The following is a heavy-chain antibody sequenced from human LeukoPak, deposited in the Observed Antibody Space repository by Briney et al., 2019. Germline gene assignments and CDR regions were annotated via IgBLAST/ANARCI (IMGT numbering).Heavy chain of an antibody. Sequence: ASVKVSCKASGYTFTGYYMHWVRQAPGQGHEWMGRINPNSGGTNYAQKFQGRVTMTRDTSISTAYVELSRLRSDDTAEYYCARDRGYGIYYYYYMDVWGKGTTVTVSS. CDR3: ARDRGYGIYYYYYMDV. CDR1: GYTFTGYY. D-gene: IGHD5-18*01. V-gene: IGHV1-2*06. CDR2: INPNSGGT. J-gene: IGHJ6*03.